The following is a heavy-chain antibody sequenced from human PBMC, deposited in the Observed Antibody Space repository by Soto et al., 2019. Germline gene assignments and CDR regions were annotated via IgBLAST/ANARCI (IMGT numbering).Heavy chain of an antibody. CDR1: GYTFTGYY. CDR2: INPNSGGT. CDR3: AREKYSCSSSWSYYCYGMDV. J-gene: IGHJ6*02. V-gene: IGHV1-2*04. D-gene: IGHD6-6*01. Sequence: ASVKVSCKASGYTFTGYYMHWVRQAPGQGLEWMGWINPNSGGTNYAQKFQGWVTMTRDTSISTAYMELSRLRSDDTAVYYCAREKYSCSSSWSYYCYGMDVWGQGTTVTVSS.